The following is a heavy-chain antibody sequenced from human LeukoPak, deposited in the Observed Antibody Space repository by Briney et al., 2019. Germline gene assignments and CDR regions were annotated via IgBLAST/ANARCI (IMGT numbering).Heavy chain of an antibody. J-gene: IGHJ4*02. CDR2: IYPDDSET. CDR1: GYSFTSYW. CDR3: ARAIGPRAIYYDSSGYYPGAFDY. V-gene: IGHV5-51*01. D-gene: IGHD3-22*01. Sequence: GESLKISCKGSGYSFTSYWIGWVRQMPGKGLEWMGIIYPDDSETNYSPSFQGQVSMSVDKSITTAYLQWSSLKASDTAMYYCARAIGPRAIYYDSSGYYPGAFDYWGQGTLVTVSS.